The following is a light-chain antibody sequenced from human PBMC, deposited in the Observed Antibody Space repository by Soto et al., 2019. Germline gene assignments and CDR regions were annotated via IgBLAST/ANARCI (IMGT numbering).Light chain of an antibody. J-gene: IGKJ1*01. Sequence: EIVLTQSPGTLSLSPGERATLSCRASKSVSSSYLAWNQQKPGQAPRLLIYGASSRATGIPDRFSGSGSGTDFTLTISRLEPEDFAVYYCQEYGSSPETFGQGTKVEIK. V-gene: IGKV3-20*01. CDR3: QEYGSSPET. CDR2: GAS. CDR1: KSVSSSY.